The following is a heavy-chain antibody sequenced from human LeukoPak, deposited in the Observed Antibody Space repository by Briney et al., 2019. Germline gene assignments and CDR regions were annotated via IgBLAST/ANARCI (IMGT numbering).Heavy chain of an antibody. Sequence: SDTLSLPCTVYGGSFSGYYWSWIRQPPGKALEWIGEINHSGSTNYNPSLKSRVTISVDTSKNQFSLKLSSVTAADTAVYYCARVRGSGWLYYFDYWGQGTLVTVSS. V-gene: IGHV4-34*01. CDR1: GGSFSGYY. CDR2: INHSGST. D-gene: IGHD6-19*01. J-gene: IGHJ4*02. CDR3: ARVRGSGWLYYFDY.